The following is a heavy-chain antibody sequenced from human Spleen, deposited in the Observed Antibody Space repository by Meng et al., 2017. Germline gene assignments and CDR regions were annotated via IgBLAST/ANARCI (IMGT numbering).Heavy chain of an antibody. CDR3: TGHIDY. V-gene: IGHV3-15*01. CDR2: MKSNVDGGTV. J-gene: IGHJ4*01. Sequence: RGSLRLSCAGSGFTFSNAWMTWVRQAPGKGLEWIGRMKSNVDGGTVDYAAALTGRFFISRDDSKNMFYLQMNSLKSEDTAVYYCTGHIDYWGHGTLVTVSS. CDR1: GFTFSNAW.